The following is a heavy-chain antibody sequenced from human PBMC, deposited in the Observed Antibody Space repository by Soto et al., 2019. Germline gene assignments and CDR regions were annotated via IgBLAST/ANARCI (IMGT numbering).Heavy chain of an antibody. Sequence: PGGSLRLSCAASGFTFSNYGMNWVRQAPGKGLEYVSAISSNGGSTYYANSVKGRFTISRDNSKNTLYLQMGSLRAEDMAVYYCARGGYGDYSDYWGQGTLVTVSS. V-gene: IGHV3-64*01. CDR2: ISSNGGST. D-gene: IGHD4-17*01. CDR1: GFTFSNYG. CDR3: ARGGYGDYSDY. J-gene: IGHJ4*02.